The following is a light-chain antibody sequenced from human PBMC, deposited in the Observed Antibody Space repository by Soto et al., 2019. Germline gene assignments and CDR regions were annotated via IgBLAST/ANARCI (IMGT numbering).Light chain of an antibody. CDR2: EGS. CDR3: CSYAGRSTMYV. V-gene: IGLV2-23*01. J-gene: IGLJ1*01. Sequence: QSALTQPASVSGSPGQSITISCTGTSSDVGSYNLVSWYQQHPGKATKLMIYEGSKRPSGVSNRFSGSKSGNTASLTISGVHAEYEADYYCCSYAGRSTMYVVGTGTKLTVL. CDR1: SSDVGSYNL.